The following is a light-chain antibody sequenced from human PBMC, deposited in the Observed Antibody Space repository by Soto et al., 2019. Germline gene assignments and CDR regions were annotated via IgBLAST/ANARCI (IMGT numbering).Light chain of an antibody. Sequence: EIVLTQSPGSLSLSPGERATLSCRASQSVTSSYLAWYQQKPGQAPRLLIYGASSRATGIPDGFSGSGSGTDFTLTISRLEPEDFTVYYCQQYGSSPWTFGQGTNVDIK. CDR2: GAS. J-gene: IGKJ1*01. CDR1: QSVTSSY. V-gene: IGKV3-20*01. CDR3: QQYGSSPWT.